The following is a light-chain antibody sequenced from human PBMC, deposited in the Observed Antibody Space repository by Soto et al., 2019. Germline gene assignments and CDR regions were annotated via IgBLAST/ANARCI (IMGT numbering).Light chain of an antibody. CDR1: SSDIGSYNY. CDR2: DVS. CDR3: CSYAGSYTVV. Sequence: QSALTQPASVSGSPGQSITISCTGTSSDIGSYNYVAWYQQFPGKTPKLIIYDVSKRPSGVPDRFSGSKSGNTASLTISGLQAEDEADYYCCSYAGSYTVVFGGGTKLTVL. V-gene: IGLV2-11*01. J-gene: IGLJ2*01.